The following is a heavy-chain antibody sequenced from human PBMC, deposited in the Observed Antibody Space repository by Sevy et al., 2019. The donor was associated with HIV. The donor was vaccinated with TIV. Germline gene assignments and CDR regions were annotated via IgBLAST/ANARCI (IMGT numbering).Heavy chain of an antibody. Sequence: GGSLRLSCAASGFTFSGSAMHWVRQASGKGLEWVGRIRSKANSYATAYAASVKGRFTISRDDSKNTAYLQMNSLKTEDTAGYYCTTRRREYYYMDVWGKGTTVTVSS. CDR2: IRSKANSYAT. CDR3: TTRRREYYYMDV. V-gene: IGHV3-73*01. J-gene: IGHJ6*03. CDR1: GFTFSGSA.